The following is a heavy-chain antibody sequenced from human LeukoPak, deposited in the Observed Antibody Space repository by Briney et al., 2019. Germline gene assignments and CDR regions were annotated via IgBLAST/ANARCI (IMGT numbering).Heavy chain of an antibody. CDR2: IRAYNGNI. D-gene: IGHD1-26*01. Sequence: ASVKVSCKASGYTFTSYGISWVRQAPGQGLEWMGWIRAYNGNINYAQKLQGRVTMTTDTSTSTAYMELRSLRSDDTAVYYCARAEEWELLGSFDYWGQGTLVTVSS. J-gene: IGHJ4*02. CDR1: GYTFTSYG. V-gene: IGHV1-18*01. CDR3: ARAEEWELLGSFDY.